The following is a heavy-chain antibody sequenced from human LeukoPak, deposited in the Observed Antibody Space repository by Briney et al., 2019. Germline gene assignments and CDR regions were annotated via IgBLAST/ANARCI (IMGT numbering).Heavy chain of an antibody. D-gene: IGHD2-2*01. CDR3: ARANFLYCSSSTCLFDY. J-gene: IGHJ4*02. CDR2: INPNDGDT. CDR1: VYTFTDYY. V-gene: IGHV1-2*02. Sequence: GASLKVSCKASVYTFTDYYLDWGGESPGQGIEWMGWINPNDGDTNYAQKFQGRVTMNMDTSISTAHMEVSRLRSDDTAVYYCARANFLYCSSSTCLFDYWGQGTLVTVSS.